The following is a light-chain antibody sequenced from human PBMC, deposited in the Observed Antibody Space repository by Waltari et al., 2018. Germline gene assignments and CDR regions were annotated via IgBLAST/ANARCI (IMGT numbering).Light chain of an antibody. CDR3: QQYNNNSPST. V-gene: IGKV1-5*03. CDR1: QSIGVW. Sequence: DIQMTQSPSSLSASVGDRVTITCRASQSIGVWLAWYQHKPGKAHNLLIYKSSTLHSGVPSRFRGSVSGTDFTLTIDGLQPDDFATYYCQQYNNNSPSTFGQGTQLDI. CDR2: KSS. J-gene: IGKJ2*01.